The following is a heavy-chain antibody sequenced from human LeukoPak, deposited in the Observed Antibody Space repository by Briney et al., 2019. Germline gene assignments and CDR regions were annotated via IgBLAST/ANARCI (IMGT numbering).Heavy chain of an antibody. CDR2: IYYTGST. D-gene: IGHD2/OR15-2a*01. CDR1: GGSIGGYF. Sequence: PSETLSLTCAVSGGSIGGYFWSWSRQPPGKGLEWIGYIYYTGSTIYNPSLRSRVSMSVDVSKNQFSLNLSSVTAADTAVYYCARHDPVGHFLRGMDVWGQGTTVTVSS. CDR3: ARHDPVGHFLRGMDV. V-gene: IGHV4-59*08. J-gene: IGHJ6*02.